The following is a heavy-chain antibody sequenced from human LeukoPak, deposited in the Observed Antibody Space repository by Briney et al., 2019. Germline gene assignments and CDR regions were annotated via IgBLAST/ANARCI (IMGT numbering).Heavy chain of an antibody. J-gene: IGHJ3*02. Sequence: GGSLRLSCAASGFTFSDYYLSWIRQAPGKGLEWVSYISSSGSTIYYADAVKGRFTISRDNAKNSLYLQMNSLRAEDTAVYYCARVSSTGVFDIWGQGTMVTVS. D-gene: IGHD3-10*01. V-gene: IGHV3-11*01. CDR3: ARVSSTGVFDI. CDR1: GFTFSDYY. CDR2: ISSSGSTI.